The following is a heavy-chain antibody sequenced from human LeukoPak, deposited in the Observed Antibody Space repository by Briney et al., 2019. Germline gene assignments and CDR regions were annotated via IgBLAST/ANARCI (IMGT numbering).Heavy chain of an antibody. CDR1: GFTFSSYA. CDR3: AKDKEDYGDYVVSMDV. V-gene: IGHV3-23*01. J-gene: IGHJ6*02. Sequence: GGSLRLSCAASGFTFSSYAMSWVHQAPGKGLEWVSAISGSGGSTYYADSVKGRFTISRDNSKNTLYLQMNSLRAEDTAVYYCAKDKEDYGDYVVSMDVWGQGTTVTVSS. CDR2: ISGSGGST. D-gene: IGHD4-17*01.